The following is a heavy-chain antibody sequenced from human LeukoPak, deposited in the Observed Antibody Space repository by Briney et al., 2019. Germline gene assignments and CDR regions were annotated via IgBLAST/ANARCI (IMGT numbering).Heavy chain of an antibody. V-gene: IGHV3-7*01. CDR2: INQDGSGE. CDR1: GFTFSSNS. D-gene: IGHD3-10*01. J-gene: IGHJ4*02. Sequence: GGSLRLSCAASGFTFSSNSMNWVRQAPGKGLEWVANINQDGSGEYYVDSVKGRFTISRDNAQNSLYLQMNSLRVEDTAVYYCARDETGGYFEKWAQGTLVTVSS. CDR3: ARDETGGYFEK.